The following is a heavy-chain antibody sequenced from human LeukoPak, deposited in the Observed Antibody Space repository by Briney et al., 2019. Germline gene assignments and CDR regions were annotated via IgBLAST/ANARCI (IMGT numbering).Heavy chain of an antibody. V-gene: IGHV4-59*01. Sequence: PSETLSLTCNVSGVSIRGYYWSWIRQPPGKGLEWIGYIYSSGSTNYNPSLKSRVTISLDTSKKHFSLKLSSVTAADTAAYYCVRGHLVGGWFKYDAFDIWGQGTMVSVSS. J-gene: IGHJ3*02. CDR2: IYSSGST. CDR3: VRGHLVGGWFKYDAFDI. CDR1: GVSIRGYY. D-gene: IGHD6-19*01.